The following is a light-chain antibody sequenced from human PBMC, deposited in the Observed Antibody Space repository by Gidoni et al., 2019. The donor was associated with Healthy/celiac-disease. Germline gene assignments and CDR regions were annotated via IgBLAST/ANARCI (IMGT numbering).Light chain of an antibody. CDR1: SSDVGGYNY. V-gene: IGLV2-14*03. Sequence: QSALTQPASVSESPGQSITISCTGTSSDVGGYNYVSCYQQHPVKAPKLMIYDVSNRPSGVSNRFSGSKSGNTASLTISGLQAEDEADYYCSSYTSSSTLDWVFGGGTKLTVL. J-gene: IGLJ3*02. CDR3: SSYTSSSTLDWV. CDR2: DVS.